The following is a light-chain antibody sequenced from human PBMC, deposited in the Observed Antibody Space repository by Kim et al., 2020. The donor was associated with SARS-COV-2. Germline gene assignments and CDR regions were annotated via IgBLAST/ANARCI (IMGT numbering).Light chain of an antibody. J-gene: IGLJ2*01. CDR2: GKN. Sequence: SSELTQDPAVSVVLGQTVRITCQGDSPRSYYATWYQQKPGQAPILVIYGKNNRPSGIPDRFSGSSSGNTASLTITGTQAGDEADSYCNSRDSNDNVVFGGGTKLTVL. V-gene: IGLV3-19*01. CDR1: SPRSYY. CDR3: NSRDSNDNVV.